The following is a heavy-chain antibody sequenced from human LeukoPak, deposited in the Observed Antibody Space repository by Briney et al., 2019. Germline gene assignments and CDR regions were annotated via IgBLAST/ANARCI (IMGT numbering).Heavy chain of an antibody. CDR3: ARSRHYYDSSGYYGDDYFDY. Sequence: SETLSLTCTVSGGSISSGSYYWSWIRQPAGKGLEWIGRIYTSGSTNYNPSLKSRVTISVGTSKNQFSLKLSSVTAADTAVYYCARSRHYYDSSGYYGDDYFDYWGQGTLVTVSS. D-gene: IGHD3-22*01. CDR2: IYTSGST. V-gene: IGHV4-61*02. CDR1: GGSISSGSYY. J-gene: IGHJ4*02.